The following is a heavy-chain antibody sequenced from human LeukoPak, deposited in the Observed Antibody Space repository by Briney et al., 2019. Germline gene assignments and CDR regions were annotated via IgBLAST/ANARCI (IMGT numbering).Heavy chain of an antibody. D-gene: IGHD6-25*01. CDR2: IYYSGST. J-gene: IGHJ5*02. V-gene: IGHV4-30-4*01. Sequence: PSQTLSLTCTVSGGSISSGDYYWSWIRQPPGKGLEWIGYIYYSGSTYYNPSLKSRVTISVDTSKNQFSLKLSSVTAADTAVYYCARDGGSGQTFDPWGQGTLVTVSS. CDR3: ARDGGSGQTFDP. CDR1: GGSISSGDYY.